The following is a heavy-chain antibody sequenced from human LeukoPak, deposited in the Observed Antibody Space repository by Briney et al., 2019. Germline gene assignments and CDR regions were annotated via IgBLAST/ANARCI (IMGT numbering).Heavy chain of an antibody. CDR1: GFTFSSYA. V-gene: IGHV3-30*07. J-gene: IGHJ4*02. D-gene: IGHD3-10*01. CDR3: ARTVGRGPGGHFDY. CDR2: MSFDGINK. Sequence: GGSLRLSCAASGFTFSSYAMHWVRQAPGKGLEWVAVMSFDGINKYYADSVQGRFTVSRDNAKNSLFLHMTSLRAEDTAVYYCARTVGRGPGGHFDYWGQGTLVIVSS.